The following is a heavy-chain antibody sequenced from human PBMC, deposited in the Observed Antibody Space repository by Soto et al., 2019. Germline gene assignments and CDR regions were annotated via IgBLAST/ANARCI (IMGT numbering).Heavy chain of an antibody. CDR3: ARDDVLCEGGRCYGVSLDV. Sequence: GGSLRLSCAASGFTVSSKYMSWVRQAPGKGLEWVSLIQSGGPTYYADSVKGRFTISRDTSENTLHLQMDSLRAEDTAVYYCARDDVLCEGGRCYGVSLDVWDKGTTVTVSS. V-gene: IGHV3-66*01. D-gene: IGHD2-15*01. J-gene: IGHJ6*04. CDR1: GFTVSSKY. CDR2: IQSGGPT.